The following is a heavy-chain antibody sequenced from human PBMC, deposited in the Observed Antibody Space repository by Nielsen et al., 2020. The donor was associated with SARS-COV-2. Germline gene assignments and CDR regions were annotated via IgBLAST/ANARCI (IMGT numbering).Heavy chain of an antibody. CDR2: ISYSGST. CDR3: ARWFMGGGFDY. Sequence: GSLRLSCTVSGGSISSYYWSWIRQPPGKGLEWIGSISYSGSTYYNPSLKSRVAISEDTSKNQFSLKLISVTAADTAVFYCARWFMGGGFDYWGQGSLVTVSS. D-gene: IGHD3-10*01. J-gene: IGHJ4*02. CDR1: GGSISSYY. V-gene: IGHV4-59*05.